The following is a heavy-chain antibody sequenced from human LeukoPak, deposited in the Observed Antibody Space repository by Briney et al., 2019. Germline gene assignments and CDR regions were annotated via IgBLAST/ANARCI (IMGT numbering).Heavy chain of an antibody. Sequence: SETLSLTCTVSGGSISSGGYYWSWIRQPPGKGLEWIGYIYHSESTNYSPSLKSRVTVSVDMSKNQFSLKLSSVTPADTAVYYCARGWGSYGDVWGKGTTVTVSS. CDR2: IYHSEST. J-gene: IGHJ6*04. V-gene: IGHV4-30-2*01. CDR1: GGSISSGGYY. CDR3: ARGWGSYGDV. D-gene: IGHD3-16*01.